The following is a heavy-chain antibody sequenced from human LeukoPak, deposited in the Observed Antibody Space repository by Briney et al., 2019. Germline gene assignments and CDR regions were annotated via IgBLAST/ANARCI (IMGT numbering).Heavy chain of an antibody. CDR3: ARDSPFGSSSWYGYYYYYMDV. Sequence: TGGSLRLSCAASGFTFSDYYMSWIRQAPGKGLEWVSYISSSGSTIYYADSVKGRFTISRDNAKNSLYLQMNSLRAEDTAVYYCARDSPFGSSSWYGYYYYYMDVWGKGTPVTVSS. CDR2: ISSSGSTI. CDR1: GFTFSDYY. V-gene: IGHV3-11*04. J-gene: IGHJ6*03. D-gene: IGHD6-13*01.